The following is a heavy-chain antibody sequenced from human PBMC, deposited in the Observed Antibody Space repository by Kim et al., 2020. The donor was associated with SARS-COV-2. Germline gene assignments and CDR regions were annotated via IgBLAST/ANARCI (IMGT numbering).Heavy chain of an antibody. J-gene: IGHJ5*02. CDR1: GFSLTTYGVS. CDR2: IYWDNDN. V-gene: IGHV2-5*02. CDR3: AHSPSYNWFDA. Sequence: SGPTLVKPTQTLTLTCTFSGFSLTTYGVSVGWIRRAPGKALEWLAVIYWDNDNRLSPFLETGLTITQDTSKNQVVLTMTNMDVADTATYFCAHSPSYNWFDAWGQGTLVTVSS.